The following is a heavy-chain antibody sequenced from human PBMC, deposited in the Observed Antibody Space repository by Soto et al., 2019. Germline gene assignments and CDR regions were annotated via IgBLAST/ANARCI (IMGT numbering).Heavy chain of an antibody. CDR2: VSHDVSTT. D-gene: IGHD2-8*02. CDR3: ERELDWVLHNY. Sequence: AGSLRLSCAASCFTFSNYVMHWVRQAPGKGLVWVSRVSHDVSTTSYADSVKGRFTISTDNSKNTLYLQINTLRAEDTAVYYCERELDWVLHNYWGAGTPVHASS. J-gene: IGHJ4*02. V-gene: IGHV3-74*01. CDR1: CFTFSNYV.